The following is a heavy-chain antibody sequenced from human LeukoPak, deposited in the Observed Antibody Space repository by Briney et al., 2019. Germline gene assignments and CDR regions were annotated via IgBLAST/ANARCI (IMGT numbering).Heavy chain of an antibody. Sequence: SETLSLTCTVSGGSIRSYFWSWIRQPPGKGLEWIGYIYYSGSTNYNPSLKSRVTISVDTSKNQFSLKLSSVTAADTAVYYCARGGVVVVTAIGYWGQGTLVTVSS. CDR1: GGSIRSYF. V-gene: IGHV4-59*12. J-gene: IGHJ4*02. D-gene: IGHD2-21*02. CDR3: ARGGVVVVTAIGY. CDR2: IYYSGST.